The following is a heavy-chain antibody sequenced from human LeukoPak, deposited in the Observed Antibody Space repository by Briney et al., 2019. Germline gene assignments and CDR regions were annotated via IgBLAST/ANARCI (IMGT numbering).Heavy chain of an antibody. CDR3: AKWSRTIVVVTAIKS. J-gene: IGHJ4*02. CDR2: ISGSGGST. V-gene: IGHV3-23*01. Sequence: GGSLRLSCAASGFPFSSYAMSWVRQAPGKGLEWVSAISGSGGSTYYTDSVKGRFTISRDNSKNTLYLQMNSLRAEDTAVYYCAKWSRTIVVVTAIKSWGQGTLVTVSS. D-gene: IGHD2-21*02. CDR1: GFPFSSYA.